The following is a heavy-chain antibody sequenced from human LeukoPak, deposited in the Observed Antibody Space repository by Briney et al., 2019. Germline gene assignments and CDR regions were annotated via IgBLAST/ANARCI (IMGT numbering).Heavy chain of an antibody. CDR2: IDHSGSP. Sequence: SETLSLTCAVYGVSFSGYYWSSIREPPGTVLEGIGEIDHSGSPNYNPSLNSRVTISVYTSKNQFSLKLSSVTAADTAVFYWAKAAYDILTGYSLDYWGQGTLVTVSS. D-gene: IGHD3-9*01. CDR1: GVSFSGYY. V-gene: IGHV4-34*01. J-gene: IGHJ4*02. CDR3: AKAAYDILTGYSLDY.